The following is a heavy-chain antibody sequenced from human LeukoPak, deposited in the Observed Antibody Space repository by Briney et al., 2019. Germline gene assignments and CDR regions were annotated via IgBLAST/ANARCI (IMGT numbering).Heavy chain of an antibody. CDR1: GITFSSYA. J-gene: IGHJ6*02. D-gene: IGHD5-18*01. V-gene: IGHV4-34*01. CDR3: ASREYSYGPFGYGMDV. CDR2: INHSGST. Sequence: GSLRLSCAASGITFSSYAMSWIRQPPGKGLEWIGEINHSGSTNYNPSLKSRVTISVDTSKNQFSLKLSSVTAADTAVYYCASREYSYGPFGYGMDVWGQGTTVTVSS.